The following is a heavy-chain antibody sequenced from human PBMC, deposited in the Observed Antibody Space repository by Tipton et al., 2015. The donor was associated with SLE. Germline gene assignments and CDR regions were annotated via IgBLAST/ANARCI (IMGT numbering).Heavy chain of an antibody. CDR1: GGSISSYY. Sequence: TLSLTCTVSGGSISSYYWSWIRQRPGKGLEWIGDINHSGRTYSNPSLRSRITISVDAPKNQFSLKLTSVTAADTAIYYCATSRGLDAFDIWGQGTMVTVSS. J-gene: IGHJ3*02. D-gene: IGHD5-12*01. CDR2: INHSGRT. V-gene: IGHV4-59*04. CDR3: ATSRGLDAFDI.